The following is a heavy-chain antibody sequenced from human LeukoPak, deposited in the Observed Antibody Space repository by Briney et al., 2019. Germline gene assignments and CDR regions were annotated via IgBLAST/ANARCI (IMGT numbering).Heavy chain of an antibody. D-gene: IGHD6-19*01. J-gene: IGHJ3*02. CDR1: GFTFSTYW. V-gene: IGHV3-7*04. CDR3: ARSKSGFSSGWSDAFDI. CDR2: IKQDGSEK. Sequence: PGGSLRLSCAASGFTFSTYWMSWVRQTPGKGLEWVANIKQDGSEKYVDSVKGRFTLSRDNAMNSVYLQMNSLRAEDTAVYYCARSKSGFSSGWSDAFDIWGQGTLVTVSS.